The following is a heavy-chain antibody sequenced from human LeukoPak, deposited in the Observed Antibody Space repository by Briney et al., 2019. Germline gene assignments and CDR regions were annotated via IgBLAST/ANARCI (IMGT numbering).Heavy chain of an antibody. Sequence: GGSLRLSCSASGSTFSKYAMHWVRQAPGKGLEYVSAINDNGRSTYYADSVKGRFSISRDNSKSTLYLQMSSLRTEDTAVYYCVKYSSGWYYDYWGQGTLVTVSS. D-gene: IGHD6-19*01. CDR3: VKYSSGWYYDY. V-gene: IGHV3-64D*09. CDR2: INDNGRST. CDR1: GSTFSKYA. J-gene: IGHJ4*02.